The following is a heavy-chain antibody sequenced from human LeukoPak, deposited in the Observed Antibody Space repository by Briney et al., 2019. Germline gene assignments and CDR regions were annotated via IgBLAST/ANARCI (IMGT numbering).Heavy chain of an antibody. Sequence: GGSLRLSCSASGFTFSSYAMHWVRQAPGKGLEYVSAISGNGGSTYYADSVKGRFTISRDNSKNTLYLQMSSLRAEDTAVYYCVKSPYYYGSGRYWYFDLWGRGTLVTVSS. J-gene: IGHJ2*01. CDR1: GFTFSSYA. D-gene: IGHD3-10*01. CDR3: VKSPYYYGSGRYWYFDL. CDR2: ISGNGGST. V-gene: IGHV3-64D*06.